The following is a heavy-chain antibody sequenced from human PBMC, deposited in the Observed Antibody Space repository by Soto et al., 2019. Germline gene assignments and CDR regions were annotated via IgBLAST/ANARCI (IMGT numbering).Heavy chain of an antibody. D-gene: IGHD1-20*01. Sequence: SETLSLTCTVSGGSISSGDYYWSWIRQPPGKGLEWIGYIYYSGSTYYNPSLKSRVTISVDTSKNQFSLKLSSVTAADTAVYYCARDYRITGTIRYYCYYYGMDVWGQGTTVTVSS. CDR1: GGSISSGDYY. CDR3: ARDYRITGTIRYYCYYYGMDV. CDR2: IYYSGST. V-gene: IGHV4-30-4*01. J-gene: IGHJ6*02.